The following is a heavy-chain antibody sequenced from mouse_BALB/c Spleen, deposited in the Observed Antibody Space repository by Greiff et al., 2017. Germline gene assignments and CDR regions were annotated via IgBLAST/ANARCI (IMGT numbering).Heavy chain of an antibody. V-gene: IGHV1S26*01. Sequence: QVQLQQSGPELVKPGASVRISCKASGYTFTSYYIHWVKQRPGQGLEWIGYINPSTGYTEYNQKFKDKATLTADKSSSTAYMQLSSLTSEDSAVYYCARQDRDRYAVFDYWGQGTTLTVSS. CDR3: ARQDRDRYAVFDY. D-gene: IGHD2-14*01. J-gene: IGHJ2*01. CDR1: GYTFTSYY. CDR2: INPSTGYT.